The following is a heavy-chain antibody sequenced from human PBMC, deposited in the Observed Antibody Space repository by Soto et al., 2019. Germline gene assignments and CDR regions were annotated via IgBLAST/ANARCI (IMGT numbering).Heavy chain of an antibody. V-gene: IGHV4-39*01. Sequence: QLQLQESGPGLVKPSETLSLTCIVSGGSITRNSHYWGWLRQSPGKGLEWIGSILYSGSTNYNPSVKGRVTLSVETSKNQFSLKMSSVTAADTAVYYCARLGSSGWYEGSYFDYWGQGTLVTVSA. CDR3: ARLGSSGWYEGSYFDY. D-gene: IGHD6-19*01. CDR2: ILYSGST. CDR1: GGSITRNSHY. J-gene: IGHJ4*02.